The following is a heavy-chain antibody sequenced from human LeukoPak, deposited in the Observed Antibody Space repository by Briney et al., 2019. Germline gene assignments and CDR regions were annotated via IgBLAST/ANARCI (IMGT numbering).Heavy chain of an antibody. V-gene: IGHV1-69*13. CDR2: IIPMFGTA. CDR1: GGTFGSYA. CDR3: ARDAMRSLGPTGYYF. Sequence: ASVKVSCTASGGTFGSYAISWVRQAPGQGLEWMGGIIPMFGTAKYAQKFQGRVTMTADESTSTAYMELSSLRSEDTAVYYCARDAMRSLGPTGYYFWGQGSLVTVSS. J-gene: IGHJ4*02. D-gene: IGHD3-9*01.